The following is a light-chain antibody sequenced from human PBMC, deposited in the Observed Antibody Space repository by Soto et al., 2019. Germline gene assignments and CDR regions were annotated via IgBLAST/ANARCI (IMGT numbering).Light chain of an antibody. V-gene: IGLV3-9*01. CDR3: QVWDSTTAI. J-gene: IGLJ2*01. CDR1: TIGNKH. CDR2: RAT. Sequence: SYELTQPLSVSVALGQTARITCGGNTIGNKHVHWYQQKPGQAPVLVIYRATNRPSGIPERFSGSNSGNTATLTSSRAQAGDEADYCCQVWDSTTAIFGGGTKVTVL.